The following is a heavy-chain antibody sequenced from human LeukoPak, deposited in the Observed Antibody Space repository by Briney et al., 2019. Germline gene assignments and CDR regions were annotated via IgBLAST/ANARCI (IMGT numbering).Heavy chain of an antibody. Sequence: GGSLRLSCAASGFTFSSYEMNWVRQAPGNGLEWVSYISSSGSTIYYADSVKGRFTISRDNAKNSLYLQMNSLRAEDTAVYYCAGQSYDAFDIWGQGTMVTVSS. V-gene: IGHV3-48*03. CDR3: AGQSYDAFDI. J-gene: IGHJ3*02. CDR2: ISSSGSTI. CDR1: GFTFSSYE.